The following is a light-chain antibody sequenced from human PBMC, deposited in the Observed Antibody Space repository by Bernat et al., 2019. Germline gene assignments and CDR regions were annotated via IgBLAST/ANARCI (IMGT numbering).Light chain of an antibody. Sequence: QSALTQPPSVSGSPGQSVTISCTGTSSDVGSYNRVSWYQQPPGTAPKLMIYEVSNRPSGVPDRFSGSKSGNTASLTISGLQAEDEADYYCSSVSTTSTPVVFGGGTKLTVL. CDR3: SSVSTTSTPVV. V-gene: IGLV2-18*02. J-gene: IGLJ3*02. CDR2: EVS. CDR1: SSDVGSYNR.